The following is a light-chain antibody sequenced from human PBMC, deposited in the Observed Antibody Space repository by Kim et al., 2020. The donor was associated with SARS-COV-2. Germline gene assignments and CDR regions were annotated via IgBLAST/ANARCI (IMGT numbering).Light chain of an antibody. CDR2: DAS. Sequence: ASVGDTVTITCRASQSISGWLAWYQQKPGKAPKPLIYDASSLQSGDPSRFSGSGSGTDFTLTINSLQPEDFATYYCQQYDNYPRTFGQGTKVDIK. J-gene: IGKJ1*01. CDR3: QQYDNYPRT. CDR1: QSISGW. V-gene: IGKV1-12*01.